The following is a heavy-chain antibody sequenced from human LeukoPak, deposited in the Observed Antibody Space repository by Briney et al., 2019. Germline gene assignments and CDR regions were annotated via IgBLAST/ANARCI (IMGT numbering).Heavy chain of an antibody. Sequence: ASVTVSCKASGYSFADYYMHWVRQAPGQGLEWMGWIKPNSGDTRSAQKFQGRVIMTRDTSTGTAYMELSSLRYDDTAVYYCAKSGYNRFDYWGQGTLVTVSS. V-gene: IGHV1-2*02. J-gene: IGHJ4*02. CDR1: GYSFADYY. CDR3: AKSGYNRFDY. CDR2: IKPNSGDT. D-gene: IGHD5-24*01.